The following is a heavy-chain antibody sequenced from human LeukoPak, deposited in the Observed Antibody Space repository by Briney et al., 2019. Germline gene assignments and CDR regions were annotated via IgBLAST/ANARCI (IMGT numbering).Heavy chain of an antibody. Sequence: ASVKVSCKASGYAFTGYYMHWVRQAPGQGLEWMGWIYPNSGGTKYAQKFQGRVTMTRDTSISTAYLELSRLRSDDTAVYYCAREHMTRVTLDYWGQGTLVTVSS. CDR3: AREHMTRVTLDY. J-gene: IGHJ4*02. D-gene: IGHD4-17*01. CDR1: GYAFTGYY. CDR2: IYPNSGGT. V-gene: IGHV1-2*02.